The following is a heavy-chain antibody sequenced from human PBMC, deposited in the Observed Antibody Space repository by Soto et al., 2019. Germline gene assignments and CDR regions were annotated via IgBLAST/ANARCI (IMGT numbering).Heavy chain of an antibody. CDR2: INHSGST. CDR3: ARGRWLRSSFDY. D-gene: IGHD5-12*01. V-gene: IGHV4-34*01. CDR1: GGSFSGYY. Sequence: SETLSLTCAIYGGSFSGYYWNWIRQPPGKGLEWIGEINHSGSTNYNPSLKSRVTISVDTSKNQFSLKLSSVTAADTAVYYCARGRWLRSSFDYWGQGTLVTVSS. J-gene: IGHJ4*02.